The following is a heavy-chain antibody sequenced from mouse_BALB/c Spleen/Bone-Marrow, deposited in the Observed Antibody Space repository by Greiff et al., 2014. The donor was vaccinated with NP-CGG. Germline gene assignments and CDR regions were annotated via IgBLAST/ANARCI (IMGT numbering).Heavy chain of an antibody. CDR2: ISYSGST. J-gene: IGHJ3*01. Sequence: EVQLQQSGPGLAKPSQSLSLTCTVTGYSITSDYAWNWIRQFPENKLEWMGYISYSGSTGYNPSLKSRISITRDTSKNQFFLQLNSVTTEDTATYYCAIKPYYSWFAYWGQGTLVTVSA. CDR1: GYSITSDYA. V-gene: IGHV3-2*02. CDR3: AIKPYYSWFAY. D-gene: IGHD2-10*01.